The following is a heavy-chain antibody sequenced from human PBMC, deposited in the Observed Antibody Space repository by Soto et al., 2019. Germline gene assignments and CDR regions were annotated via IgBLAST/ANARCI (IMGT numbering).Heavy chain of an antibody. Sequence: QVQLVQSGAGVKKPWSSVKVSCKASGGTFSSYAISWVRQAPGQGLEWMGGIIPIFGTANYAQKFQGRVTITADESTSTAYMELSSLRSEDTAVYYCARRGYYYDSSGYYYYGMDVWGQGTTVTVSS. V-gene: IGHV1-69*01. CDR1: GGTFSSYA. D-gene: IGHD3-22*01. J-gene: IGHJ6*02. CDR3: ARRGYYYDSSGYYYYGMDV. CDR2: IIPIFGTA.